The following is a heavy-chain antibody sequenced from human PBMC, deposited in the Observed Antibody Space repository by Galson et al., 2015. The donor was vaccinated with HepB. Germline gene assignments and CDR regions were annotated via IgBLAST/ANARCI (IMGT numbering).Heavy chain of an antibody. Sequence: QSGAEVKKPGESLKISCKGSGYSFTSYWIGWVRQMPGKGLEWMGIIYPGDSDTRYSPSFQGQVTISADKSISTAYLQWSSLKASDTAMYYCARQVGSSSWFSNWFDPWGQGTLVTVSS. CDR2: IYPGDSDT. V-gene: IGHV5-51*01. CDR1: GYSFTSYW. J-gene: IGHJ5*02. D-gene: IGHD6-13*01. CDR3: ARQVGSSSWFSNWFDP.